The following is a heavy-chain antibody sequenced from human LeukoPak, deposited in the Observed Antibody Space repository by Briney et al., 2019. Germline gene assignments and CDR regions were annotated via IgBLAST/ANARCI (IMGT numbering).Heavy chain of an antibody. V-gene: IGHV3-23*01. CDR3: SKRGAYYFDY. CDR1: GLTFSTDA. Sequence: GGSLRLSCAASGLTFSTDAMSWVRQAPGKGLEWVSSISGSGGGTYYADSVKGQFTISRDNSKNSLFLQMNNLRAEDTAVYYCSKRGAYYFDYWGQGTLVTVSS. CDR2: ISGSGGGT. D-gene: IGHD1-26*01. J-gene: IGHJ4*02.